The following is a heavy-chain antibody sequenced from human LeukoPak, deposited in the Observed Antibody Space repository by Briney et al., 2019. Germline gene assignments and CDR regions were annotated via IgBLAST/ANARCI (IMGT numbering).Heavy chain of an antibody. J-gene: IGHJ4*02. D-gene: IGHD2-2*01. CDR1: GFTFGDYA. CDR3: ADAKYCSSTSCSYYFDY. Sequence: GRSLRLSCTASGFTFGDYAMSWFRQAPGKGLEWVSAISGSGGSTYYADSVKGRFTISRDNSKNTLYLQMNSLRAEDTAVYYCADAKYCSSTSCSYYFDYWGQGTLVTVSS. CDR2: ISGSGGST. V-gene: IGHV3-23*01.